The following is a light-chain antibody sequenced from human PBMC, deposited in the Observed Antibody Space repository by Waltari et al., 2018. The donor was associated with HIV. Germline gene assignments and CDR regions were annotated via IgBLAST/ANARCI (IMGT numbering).Light chain of an antibody. CDR3: VLCFGGGMSYV. J-gene: IGLJ1*01. CDR2: NTK. Sequence: QTVVTQEPSLSVSPGGAVTPPCCLKSGPVSSLHYSSWYRQTPGQTPRTLIYNTKTRSAGVPDRFSGSIVGTKAALTITGAQADDESDYYCVLCFGGGMSYVFGTGTRVTVL. CDR1: SGPVSSLHY. V-gene: IGLV8-61*01.